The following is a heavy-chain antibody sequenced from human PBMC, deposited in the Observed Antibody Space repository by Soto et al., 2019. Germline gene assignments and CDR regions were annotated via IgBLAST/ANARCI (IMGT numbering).Heavy chain of an antibody. CDR1: GGTFSSYA. V-gene: IGHV1-69*01. D-gene: IGHD2-15*01. J-gene: IGHJ6*02. CDR3: ARSVVVVAAIYYYYYYGMDV. CDR2: IIPIFGTA. Sequence: QVQLVQSGAEVKKPGSSVKVSCKASGGTFSSYAISWVRQAPGQGLEWMGGIIPIFGTANYAQKFKGRVTITADESTSTAYMELSSLRYEDTAVYYCARSVVVVAAIYYYYYYGMDVWGQGTTVTVSS.